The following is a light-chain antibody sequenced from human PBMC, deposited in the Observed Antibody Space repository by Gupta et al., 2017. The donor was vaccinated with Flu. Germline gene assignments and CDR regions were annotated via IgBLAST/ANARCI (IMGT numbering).Light chain of an antibody. J-gene: IGLJ3*02. V-gene: IGLV1-51*02. CDR2: EDN. CDR1: SSNVGLKY. CDR3: EVWENSLSAAV. Sequence: KVTISCSGSSSNVGLKYVSWYQQFPGTAPKLLIFEDNRRPSATPDRFSGSKSGTSATLSITGLQTGDEADYYCEVWENSLSAAVFGGGTKLTVL.